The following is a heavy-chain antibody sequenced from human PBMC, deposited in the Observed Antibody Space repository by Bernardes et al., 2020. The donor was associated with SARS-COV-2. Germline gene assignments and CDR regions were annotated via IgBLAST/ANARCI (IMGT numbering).Heavy chain of an antibody. CDR3: ARGFGYGDYVYYYMDV. V-gene: IGHV4-38-2*01. D-gene: IGHD3-10*01. Sequence: SETLSLTCAVSCYSISIGYYWGWIRQPPGKGLEWIGSIYHSGSTYYNPSLKSRVTISVDTSKNQFSLRLRSVTAADTAMYYCARGFGYGDYVYYYMDVWGKGTTVTVSS. CDR1: CYSISIGYY. J-gene: IGHJ6*03. CDR2: IYHSGST.